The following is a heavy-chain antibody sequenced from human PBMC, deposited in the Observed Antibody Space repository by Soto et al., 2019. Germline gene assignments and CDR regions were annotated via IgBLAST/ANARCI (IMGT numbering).Heavy chain of an antibody. D-gene: IGHD5-18*01. CDR3: ARGGGYTYGPFDY. V-gene: IGHV3-74*01. CDR1: GFTFNSYW. J-gene: IGHJ4*02. CDR2: INSDGSST. Sequence: GGSLRLSCAASGFTFNSYWMHWVRQVPGKGLVWVSRINSDGSSTTYADSVKGRFTISRDNAKNTLYLQMNSLRAEDTAVYYCARGGGYTYGPFDYWGQGTLVTVPS.